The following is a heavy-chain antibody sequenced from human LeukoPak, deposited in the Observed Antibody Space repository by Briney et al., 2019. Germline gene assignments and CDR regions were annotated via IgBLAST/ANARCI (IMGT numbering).Heavy chain of an antibody. CDR2: IKQDGSEK. V-gene: IGHV3-7*01. CDR1: GFTFSSYW. CDR3: AKDGDYYGSGSYFDY. D-gene: IGHD3-10*01. Sequence: GGSLRLSCAASGFTFSSYWMSWVRQAPGKGLEWVANIKQDGSEKYYVDSVKGRFTISRDNSKNTLYLQMNSLRAEDTAVYYCAKDGDYYGSGSYFDYWGQGTLVTGSS. J-gene: IGHJ4*02.